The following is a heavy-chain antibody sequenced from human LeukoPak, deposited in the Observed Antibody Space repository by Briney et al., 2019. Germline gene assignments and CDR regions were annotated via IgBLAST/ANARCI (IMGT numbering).Heavy chain of an antibody. Sequence: ASVTVSCKASGYTFTGYYMHWVRQAPGQGLEWMGWINPNSGGTNYAQKFQDRVTMTRDTSISTAYMELSRLRSDDTAVYYCARGGLQTWYYYMDVWGKGTTVTVSS. V-gene: IGHV1-2*02. CDR3: ARGGLQTWYYYMDV. CDR1: GYTFTGYY. J-gene: IGHJ6*03. CDR2: INPNSGGT.